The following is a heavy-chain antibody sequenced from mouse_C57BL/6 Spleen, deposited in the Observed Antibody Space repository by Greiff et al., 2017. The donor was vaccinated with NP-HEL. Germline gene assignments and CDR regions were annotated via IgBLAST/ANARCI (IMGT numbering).Heavy chain of an antibody. D-gene: IGHD2-4*01. CDR3: ARGGYDYDEGFDY. J-gene: IGHJ2*01. V-gene: IGHV1-54*01. CDR1: GYAFTNYL. Sequence: QVQLQQSGAELVRPGTSVKVSCKASGYAFTNYLIEWVKQRPGQGLEWIGVINPGSGGTNYNEKFKGKATLTADKSSSTAYMQLSSLTSEDSAVYFCARGGYDYDEGFDYWGQGTTLTVSS. CDR2: INPGSGGT.